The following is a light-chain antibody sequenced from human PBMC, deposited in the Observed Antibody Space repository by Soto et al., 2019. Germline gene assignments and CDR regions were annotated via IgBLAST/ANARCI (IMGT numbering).Light chain of an antibody. V-gene: IGKV3-15*01. CDR3: HQYNNWPRT. CDR1: QSVTSK. CDR2: GAS. Sequence: EIVLTQSPATLSASLGERATLSCRASQSVTSKLAWYQQKPGQSPRLVIYGASSRATGIPGRFSGSGSGTEFTLTISSLQSEDFAVYYCHQYNNWPRTFGQGTKVDI. J-gene: IGKJ1*01.